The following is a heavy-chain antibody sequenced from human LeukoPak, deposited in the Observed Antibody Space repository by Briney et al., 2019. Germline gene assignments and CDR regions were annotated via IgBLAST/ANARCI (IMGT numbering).Heavy chain of an antibody. Sequence: EWIGGLYSVGNTYYNPSLKSRVTISADTSKNQFSLRLNSLTAADTGVYYCASLVTTVYFDYWGQGTLVTVSS. V-gene: IGHV4-39*01. D-gene: IGHD4-17*01. CDR2: LYSVGNT. J-gene: IGHJ4*02. CDR3: ASLVTTVYFDY.